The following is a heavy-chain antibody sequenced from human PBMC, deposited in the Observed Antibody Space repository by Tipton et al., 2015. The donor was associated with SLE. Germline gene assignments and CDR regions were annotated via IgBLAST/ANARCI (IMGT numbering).Heavy chain of an antibody. Sequence: TISVDTSKNQFSLKLSSVTAADTAVYYCARDKYSSSTGTFDIWGQGTVVTVSS. D-gene: IGHD6-6*01. V-gene: IGHV4-59*01. CDR3: ARDKYSSSTGTFDI. J-gene: IGHJ3*02.